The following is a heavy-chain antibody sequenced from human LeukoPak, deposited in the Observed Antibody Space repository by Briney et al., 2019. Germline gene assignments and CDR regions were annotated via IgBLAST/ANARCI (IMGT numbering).Heavy chain of an antibody. D-gene: IGHD1-1*01. CDR3: AKSPGGFYYGMDV. CDR2: ISSDGSNR. V-gene: IGHV3-30*18. Sequence: GGSLRLSCAASGFTFSSYAMSWVRQAPGKGLEWVAIISSDGSNRYYADSVKGRFTISRDNSKNTLYLQMNSLRAEDTAVYSCAKSPGGFYYGMDVWGQGTTVTVSS. J-gene: IGHJ6*02. CDR1: GFTFSSYA.